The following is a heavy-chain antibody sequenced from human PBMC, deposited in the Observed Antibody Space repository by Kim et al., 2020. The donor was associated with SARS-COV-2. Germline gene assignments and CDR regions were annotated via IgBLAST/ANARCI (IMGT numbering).Heavy chain of an antibody. D-gene: IGHD3-9*01. CDR3: ARADTYYDILTGYSYFDY. CDR2: IIPIFGTA. V-gene: IGHV1-69*13. J-gene: IGHJ4*02. Sequence: SVKVSCKASGGTFSSYAISWVRQAPGQGLEWMGGIIPIFGTANYAQKFQGRVTITADESTSTAYMELSSLRSEDTAVYYCARADTYYDILTGYSYFDYWGQGTLVTVSS. CDR1: GGTFSSYA.